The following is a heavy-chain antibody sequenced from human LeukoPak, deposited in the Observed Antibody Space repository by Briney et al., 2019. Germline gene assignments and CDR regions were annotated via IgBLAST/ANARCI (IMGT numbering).Heavy chain of an antibody. V-gene: IGHV1-69*13. CDR2: IIPIFGTA. D-gene: IGHD6-13*01. CDR3: ARERRYSSSWYSPDY. J-gene: IGHJ4*02. CDR1: GGTFSSYA. Sequence: SVEVSCKASGGTFSSYAISWVRQAPGQGLEWMGGIIPIFGTANYAQKFQGRVTITADESTSTAYMELSSLRSEDTAVYYCARERRYSSSWYSPDYWGQGTLVTVSS.